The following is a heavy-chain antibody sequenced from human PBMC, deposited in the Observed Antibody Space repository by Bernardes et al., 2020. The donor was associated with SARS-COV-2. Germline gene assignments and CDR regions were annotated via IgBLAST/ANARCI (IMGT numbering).Heavy chain of an antibody. J-gene: IGHJ6*02. V-gene: IGHV3-7*01. CDR2: IKQDGSEI. CDR1: GFTFSSYW. D-gene: IGHD3-3*01. Sequence: GGSLRLSCAASGFTFSSYWMSWVRQAPGKGLEWVANIKQDGSEIYYVDTVKGRFTISRDNAKNSLYLQMNSLRAEDTAVYYCARAYYDFWSGLHPDYYYYGMDVWGQGTTVTVSS. CDR3: ARAYYDFWSGLHPDYYYYGMDV.